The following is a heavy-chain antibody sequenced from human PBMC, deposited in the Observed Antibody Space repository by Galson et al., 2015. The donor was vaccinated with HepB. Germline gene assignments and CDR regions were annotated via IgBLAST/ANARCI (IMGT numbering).Heavy chain of an antibody. CDR2: ISYDGSNK. V-gene: IGHV3-30*04. CDR1: GFTFSSYT. D-gene: IGHD3-9*01. Sequence: SLRLSCAASGFTFSSYTIHWVRQSPGKGLEWVALISYDGSNKYFADSVKGRFTISRDNSKNTVYLQMNSLRAEDTAVYYCTKDRDIRVLRYFDWLSALFDYWGQGTLVTVSS. CDR3: TKDRDIRVLRYFDWLSALFDY. J-gene: IGHJ4*02.